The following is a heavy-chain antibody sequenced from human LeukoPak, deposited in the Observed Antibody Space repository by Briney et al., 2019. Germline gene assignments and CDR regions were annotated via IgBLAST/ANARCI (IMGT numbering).Heavy chain of an antibody. CDR1: GFTFSSYS. D-gene: IGHD6-19*01. CDR3: ARGWPPFDY. Sequence: GGSLRLSCAASGFTFSSYSMNWVRQAPGKGLEWVSYISSSSTIYYADSVKGRFTISRDDAKNSLYLQMNSLRAEDTAVYYCARGWPPFDYWGQGTLVTVSS. J-gene: IGHJ4*02. CDR2: ISSSSTI. V-gene: IGHV3-48*01.